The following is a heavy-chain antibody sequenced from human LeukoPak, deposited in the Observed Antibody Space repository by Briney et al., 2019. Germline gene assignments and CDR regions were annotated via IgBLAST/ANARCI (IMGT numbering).Heavy chain of an antibody. D-gene: IGHD1/OR15-1a*01. CDR1: GGTFSSYA. CDR2: IIPILGIA. V-gene: IGHV1-69*04. J-gene: IGHJ4*02. Sequence: SVKVSCKASGGTFSSYAISCVRQAPGQGLEWMGRIIPILGIANYAQKFQGRVTITADKSTSTAYMELSSLRSEDTAVYYCASLKGLTSPHFDYWGQGTLVTVSS. CDR3: ASLKGLTSPHFDY.